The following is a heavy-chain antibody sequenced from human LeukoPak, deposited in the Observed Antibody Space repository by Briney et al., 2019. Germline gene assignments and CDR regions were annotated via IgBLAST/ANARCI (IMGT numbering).Heavy chain of an antibody. Sequence: GGSLRLSCVASGFTFSSYEINWVRQAPGKGLEWVSYISSSGSTIHYADSAKGRFTISRDNAKNSLYLQMNSLRAEDTAVYYCARAQSAYCGGDCSFDYWGQGTLVTVSS. D-gene: IGHD2-21*02. CDR2: ISSSGSTI. CDR3: ARAQSAYCGGDCSFDY. J-gene: IGHJ4*02. V-gene: IGHV3-48*03. CDR1: GFTFSSYE.